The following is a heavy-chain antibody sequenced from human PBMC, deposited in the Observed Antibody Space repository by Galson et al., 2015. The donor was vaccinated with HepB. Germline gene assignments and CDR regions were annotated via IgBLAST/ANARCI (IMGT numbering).Heavy chain of an antibody. CDR1: GFTFSSYA. Sequence: SLRLSCAASGFTFSSYAMSWVRQAPGKGLEWVSAISGSGGSTYYADSVKGRFTISRDNSKNTLYLQMNSLRAEDTAVYYCAKGGKYQLPYYYYYMDVWGKGTTVTVSS. CDR2: ISGSGGST. V-gene: IGHV3-23*01. J-gene: IGHJ6*03. CDR3: AKGGKYQLPYYYYYMDV. D-gene: IGHD2-2*01.